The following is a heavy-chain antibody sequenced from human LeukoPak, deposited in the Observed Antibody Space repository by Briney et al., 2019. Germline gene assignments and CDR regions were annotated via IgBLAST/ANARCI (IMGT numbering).Heavy chain of an antibody. D-gene: IGHD6-25*01. CDR2: VHYDGRT. J-gene: IGHJ5*02. Sequence: SETLSLTCTVSGGPISGSRTWGWVRQPPGKGLEWIGNVHYDGRTASNPSLKSRVTMSLDTSTNQFSLKMNSVTATDTALYYCARVVTAAVLDLWGQGILVTISS. CDR3: ARVVTAAVLDL. V-gene: IGHV4-39*07. CDR1: GGPISGSRT.